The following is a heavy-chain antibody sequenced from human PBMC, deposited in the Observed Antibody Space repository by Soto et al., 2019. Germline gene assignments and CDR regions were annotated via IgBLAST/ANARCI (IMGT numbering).Heavy chain of an antibody. V-gene: IGHV1-69*01. J-gene: IGHJ6*02. CDR3: ARDEVSDSSSSEIWDYYYYGMDV. Sequence: QVQLVQSGAEVKKPGSSVKVSCKASGGTFSSYAISWVRQAPGQGLEWMGGIIPIFGTANYAQKFQGRVTITADESTSTAYMELSSLRSEDTAVYYCARDEVSDSSSSEIWDYYYYGMDVWGQGTTVTVSS. D-gene: IGHD6-6*01. CDR2: IIPIFGTA. CDR1: GGTFSSYA.